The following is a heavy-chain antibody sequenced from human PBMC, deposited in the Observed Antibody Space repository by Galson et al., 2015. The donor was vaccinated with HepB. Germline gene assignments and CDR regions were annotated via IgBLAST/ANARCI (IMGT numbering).Heavy chain of an antibody. CDR3: AKDPKWFGELLFDVPYYFDY. V-gene: IGHV3-30*18. Sequence: SLRLSCAASGFTFSSYGMHWVRQAPGKGLEWVAVISYDGSNKYYADSVKGRFTISRDNSKNTLYLQMNSLRAEDTAVYYCAKDPKWFGELLFDVPYYFDYWGQGTLVTVSS. CDR2: ISYDGSNK. D-gene: IGHD3-10*01. J-gene: IGHJ4*02. CDR1: GFTFSSYG.